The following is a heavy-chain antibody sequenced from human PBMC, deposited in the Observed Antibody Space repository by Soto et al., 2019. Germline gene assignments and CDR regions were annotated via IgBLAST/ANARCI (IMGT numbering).Heavy chain of an antibody. CDR3: ARNMDYYYGRGSGNGHGV. CDR1: GYTFTAYH. CDR2: INPMFGDT. Sequence: QVRLVQSGAEVKEPGDSVRVSCEASGYTFTAYHIHWVRQAPGQGLEWMGWINPMFGDTGYAQDFQGRVSMTSDMSISTVYLELSRLTSDDTAIYYCARNMDYYYGRGSGNGHGVWGQGTTVTVFS. J-gene: IGHJ6*02. V-gene: IGHV1-2*02. D-gene: IGHD3-10*02.